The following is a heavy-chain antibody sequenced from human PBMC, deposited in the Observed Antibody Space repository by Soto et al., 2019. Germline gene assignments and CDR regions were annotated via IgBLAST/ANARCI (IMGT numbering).Heavy chain of an antibody. Sequence: ASVKVSCKASGYTFTSYGISWVRQAPGQGLEWMGWINAYNGNTNYAQKFQGRVTMTDDTPTDTAYMELSSLRSEDTAVYYCATDLATVIRKRDYWGQGTLVTV. V-gene: IGHV1-18*01. CDR1: GYTFTSYG. CDR2: INAYNGNT. CDR3: ATDLATVIRKRDY. D-gene: IGHD4-17*01. J-gene: IGHJ4*02.